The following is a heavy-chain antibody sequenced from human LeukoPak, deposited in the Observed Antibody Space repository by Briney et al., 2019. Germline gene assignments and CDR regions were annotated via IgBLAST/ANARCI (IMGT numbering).Heavy chain of an antibody. CDR1: GYTFTGYY. D-gene: IGHD3-3*01. V-gene: IGHV1-2*02. J-gene: IGHJ4*02. CDR3: ARARRVLRFLEWLLDY. CDR2: INPNSGCT. Sequence: ASVKVSCKASGYTFTGYYMHWVRQAPGQGLEWMGWINPNSGCTNYAQKFQGRVTMTRDTSISTAYMELSRLRADDTAVYYVARARRVLRFLEWLLDYWGQGTLVTASS.